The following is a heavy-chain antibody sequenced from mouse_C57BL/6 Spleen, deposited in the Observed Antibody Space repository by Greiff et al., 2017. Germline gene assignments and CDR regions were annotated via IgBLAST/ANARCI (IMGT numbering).Heavy chain of an antibody. CDR3: ARRGLRIGIRGAMDY. D-gene: IGHD3-1*01. J-gene: IGHJ4*01. CDR1: GYTFTDYN. Sequence: EVQVVESGPELVKPGASVKIPCKASGYTFTDYNMDWVKQSHGKSLEWIGDINPNNGGTIYNQKFKGKATLTVDKSSSTAYMELRSLTSEDTAVYYCARRGLRIGIRGAMDYWGQGTSVTVSS. CDR2: INPNNGGT. V-gene: IGHV1-18*01.